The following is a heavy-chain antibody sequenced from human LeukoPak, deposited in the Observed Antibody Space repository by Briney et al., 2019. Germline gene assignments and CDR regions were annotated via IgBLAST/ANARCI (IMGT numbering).Heavy chain of an antibody. CDR2: INHSGST. D-gene: IGHD4-17*01. CDR1: GGSFSGYY. V-gene: IGHV4-34*01. Sequence: PSETLSLTCAVYGGSFSGYYWSWIRQPPGKGLEWIGEINHSGSTNYNPSLKRRVTISVDTSKNQFSLKLSSVTAADTAVYYCARVKVVRQTTVTRPRAFDIWGQGTMVTVSS. J-gene: IGHJ3*02. CDR3: ARVKVVRQTTVTRPRAFDI.